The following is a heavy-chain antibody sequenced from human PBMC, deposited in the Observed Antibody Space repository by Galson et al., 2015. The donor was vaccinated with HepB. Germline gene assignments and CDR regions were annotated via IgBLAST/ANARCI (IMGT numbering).Heavy chain of an antibody. J-gene: IGHJ6*02. V-gene: IGHV1-18*04. CDR1: GYTFTSYG. D-gene: IGHD5-12*01. CDR2: ISAYNGYT. Sequence: VKVSCKASGYTFTSYGISWVRQAPGQGLEWMGCISAYNGYTKYAQKLQGRVTMTTDTSTSTAYMELRSLRSDDTAVYYCARNGYSGYDSDYYYYYGMDVWGQGTTVAVAS. CDR3: ARNGYSGYDSDYYYYYGMDV.